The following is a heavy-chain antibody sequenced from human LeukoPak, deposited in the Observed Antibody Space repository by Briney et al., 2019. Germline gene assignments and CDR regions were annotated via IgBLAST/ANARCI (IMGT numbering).Heavy chain of an antibody. CDR2: INHSGST. Sequence: PSGTLSLTCAVYGGSFSGYYWSWIRQPPGKGLEWIGEINHSGSTNYNPSLKSRVTISVDTSKNQFSLKLSSVTAADTAVYYCARGLRQWLETSYYYYYGMDVWGQGTTVTVSS. D-gene: IGHD6-19*01. CDR1: GGSFSGYY. V-gene: IGHV4-34*01. J-gene: IGHJ6*02. CDR3: ARGLRQWLETSYYYYYGMDV.